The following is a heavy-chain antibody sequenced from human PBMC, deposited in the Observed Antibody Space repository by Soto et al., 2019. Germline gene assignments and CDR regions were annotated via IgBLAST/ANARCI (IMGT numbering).Heavy chain of an antibody. D-gene: IGHD6-6*01. CDR3: AREIAARGFHF. V-gene: IGHV1-69*12. CDR2: IVPSFGMA. CDR1: GGNFKNYG. Sequence: QVQLVQSGAEVKKPGSSVRVSCKTSGGNFKNYGLSWVRQAPGRGLGWMGGIVPSFGMANYGQIFQGRVTSTADESTDPVYMELSSLKYEDTAIYYCAREIAARGFHFWGQGTLVTVSS. J-gene: IGHJ4*02.